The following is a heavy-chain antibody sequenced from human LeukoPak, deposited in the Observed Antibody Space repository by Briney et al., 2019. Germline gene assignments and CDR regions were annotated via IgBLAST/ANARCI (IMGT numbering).Heavy chain of an antibody. V-gene: IGHV1-46*01. Sequence: ASVKVSCKASGYTFTSYYMHWVRQAPGQGLEWMGIINPSGGSTSYAQKFQGRVTMTRDMSTSTVYMELSSLRSEDTAVYYCARDYYDSSGYYLHYYYYMGVWGKGTTVTVSS. D-gene: IGHD3-22*01. J-gene: IGHJ6*03. CDR1: GYTFTSYY. CDR3: ARDYYDSSGYYLHYYYYMGV. CDR2: INPSGGST.